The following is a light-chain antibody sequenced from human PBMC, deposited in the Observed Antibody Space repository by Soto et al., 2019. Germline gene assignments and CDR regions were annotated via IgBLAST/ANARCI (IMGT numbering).Light chain of an antibody. CDR3: QQGYSNPWT. CDR2: AAS. Sequence: DIQMTQSPSSLSASVGDRVTITCRASQSISSYLHWYQQKPGKAPKLLIYAASNLQSGVPSKFSASGSGTDFTRTLNSLQPEDFATYYCQQGYSNPWTFGQGTKVEIK. CDR1: QSISSY. J-gene: IGKJ1*01. V-gene: IGKV1-39*01.